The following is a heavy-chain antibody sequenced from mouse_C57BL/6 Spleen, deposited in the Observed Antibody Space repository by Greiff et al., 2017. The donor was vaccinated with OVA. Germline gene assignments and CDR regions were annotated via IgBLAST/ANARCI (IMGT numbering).Heavy chain of an antibody. CDR2: INPYNGDT. Sequence: EVQGVESGPELVKPGDSVKISCKASGYSFTGYFMNWVMQSHGKSLEWIGRINPYNGDTFYNQKFKGKATLTVDKSSSTAHMELRSLTSEDSAVYYCARKEGDYPHFDYWGQGTTLTVSS. V-gene: IGHV1-20*01. CDR1: GYSFTGYF. D-gene: IGHD2-4*01. J-gene: IGHJ2*01. CDR3: ARKEGDYPHFDY.